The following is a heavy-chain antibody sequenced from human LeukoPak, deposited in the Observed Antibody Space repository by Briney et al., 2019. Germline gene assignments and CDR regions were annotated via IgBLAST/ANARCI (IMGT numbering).Heavy chain of an antibody. CDR2: IFYTGATT. V-gene: IGHV4-59*08. D-gene: IGHD2-15*01. CDR3: ARHDSIGYYQRGMDV. CDR1: GGSISGYY. J-gene: IGHJ6*02. Sequence: SETLSLTCAVSGGSISGYYWSWNRQPPGKGLECIGYIFYTGATTIYSPSLKSRVTMFVDTSKNQVTLNLRSVTAADTAAYFCARHDSIGYYQRGMDVWGQGTTVTVSS.